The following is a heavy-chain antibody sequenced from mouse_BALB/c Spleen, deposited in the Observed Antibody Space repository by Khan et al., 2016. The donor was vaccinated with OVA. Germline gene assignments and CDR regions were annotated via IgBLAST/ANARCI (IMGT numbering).Heavy chain of an antibody. CDR2: IWNDGST. V-gene: IGHV2-6-1*01. D-gene: IGHD2-10*01. Sequence: QVQLKESGPGLAAPSQSLSITCTISGFSLTNYGVHWVRQPPGKGLEWLAVIWNDGSTTYNSALQSRLTITKDNSQSQVFLKMNRLQTDDTALYFCAGQPYYHYNVMDYWGQGTSVTVSS. CDR1: GFSLTNYG. J-gene: IGHJ4*01. CDR3: AGQPYYHYNVMDY.